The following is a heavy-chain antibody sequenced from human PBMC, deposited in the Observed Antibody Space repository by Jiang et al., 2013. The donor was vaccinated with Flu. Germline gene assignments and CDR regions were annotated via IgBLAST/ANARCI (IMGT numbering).Heavy chain of an antibody. D-gene: IGHD2-15*01. CDR1: GGTFSGYV. CDR2: IIPMLGTT. J-gene: IGHJ2*01. CDR3: ARDSSSEAYPLLLYYFDL. Sequence: SGAEVKEPGSSMKVSCKTSGGTFSGYVISWLRQAPGQGLEWMGGIIPMLGTTNYAQTFKGRVTITADESTSTVYLELSSLRSEDTAVYYCARDSSSEAYPLLLYYFDLWGRGTLVTVSS. V-gene: IGHV1-69*01.